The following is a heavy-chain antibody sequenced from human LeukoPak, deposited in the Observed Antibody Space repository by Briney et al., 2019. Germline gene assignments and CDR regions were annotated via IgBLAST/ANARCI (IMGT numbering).Heavy chain of an antibody. CDR3: ARRYGSGRRPYYYYYMDV. J-gene: IGHJ6*03. CDR1: GGSISSYY. V-gene: IGHV4-59*01. CDR2: IYYSGST. D-gene: IGHD3-10*01. Sequence: PSETLSLTCTVSGGSISSYYWSWIRQPPGKGLKWIGYIYYSGSTSYSPSLRSRVTISVDTSKNQFSLKLSSVTAADTAVYYCARRYGSGRRPYYYYYMDVWGKGTTVTVSS.